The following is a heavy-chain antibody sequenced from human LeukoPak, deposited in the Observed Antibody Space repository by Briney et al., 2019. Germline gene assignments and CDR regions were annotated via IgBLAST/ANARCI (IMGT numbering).Heavy chain of an antibody. CDR1: GFTFSSYA. V-gene: IGHV3-23*01. Sequence: GGSLRLSCAASGFTFSSYAMSGVRQAPGKGLEWGSAISGSGGSTYYADSVKGRFTISRDNSKNTLYLQMNSLRAEDTAVYYCAKMTGVGFDYWGQGTLVTVSS. CDR2: ISGSGGST. CDR3: AKMTGVGFDY. J-gene: IGHJ4*02. D-gene: IGHD3-3*01.